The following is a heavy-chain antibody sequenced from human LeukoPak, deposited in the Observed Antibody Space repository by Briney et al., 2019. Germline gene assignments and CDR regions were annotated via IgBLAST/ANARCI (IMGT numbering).Heavy chain of an antibody. CDR1: GYTFTSYY. CDR2: INPRGGST. J-gene: IGHJ6*02. V-gene: IGHV1-46*01. Sequence: ASVKVSCKASGYTFTSYYMHWVRQAPGQGLEWMGLINPRGGSTSYAQKFQGRVTMTRDTSTSTVYMELSSLGSEDTAVYYCASGLGFCSGSDCTNLVKDYYYGMNVWGQGTTVTVSS. CDR3: ASGLGFCSGSDCTNLVKDYYYGMNV. D-gene: IGHD2-15*01.